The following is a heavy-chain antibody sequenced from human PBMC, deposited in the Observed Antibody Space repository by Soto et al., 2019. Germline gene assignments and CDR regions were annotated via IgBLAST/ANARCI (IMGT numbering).Heavy chain of an antibody. CDR1: GFSLNTNGVG. D-gene: IGHD3-3*01. CDR2: IYWDDDK. Sequence: QITLKESGPTLVKHTQTLTLTCTFSGFSLNTNGVGVGWIRQPPGKALEWLAVIYWDDDKRYSPSLESRLSISKDTSKNQVVLTLTNMDPVDTATYYCTHARVVISDNFDYWCQGTLVTVSS. J-gene: IGHJ4*02. V-gene: IGHV2-5*02. CDR3: THARVVISDNFDY.